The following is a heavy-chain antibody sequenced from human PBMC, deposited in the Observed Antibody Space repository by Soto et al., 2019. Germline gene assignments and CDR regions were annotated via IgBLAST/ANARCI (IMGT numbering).Heavy chain of an antibody. D-gene: IGHD3-16*02. CDR3: ARDDERDLGFGGVLAADAFDI. Sequence: QVQLVESGGGVVQPGRSLRLSCAASGFTFSSYGMHWVRQAPGKGLEWVAVIWYDGSNKYYADSVKGRFTISRDNSKNTLYLKMNSLRDNDTAGYYCARDDERDLGFGGVLAADAFDIWGQGTMVTVSS. V-gene: IGHV3-33*01. J-gene: IGHJ3*02. CDR2: IWYDGSNK. CDR1: GFTFSSYG.